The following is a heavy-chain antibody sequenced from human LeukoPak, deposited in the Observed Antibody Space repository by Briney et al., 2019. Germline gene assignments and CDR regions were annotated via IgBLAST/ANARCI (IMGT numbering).Heavy chain of an antibody. CDR3: ASGGMGARKFYSDPSHY. Sequence: TGGSLRLSCAASGFTVSSNYMSWVRQAPGKGLEWVSIIYSAGSTYYADSVRGRFTISRDSSKNTVCLQMNSLRAEDTAVYYCASGGMGARKFYSDPSHYWGQGTLVTVSS. V-gene: IGHV3-53*01. CDR1: GFTVSSNY. J-gene: IGHJ4*02. D-gene: IGHD2-21*01. CDR2: IYSAGST.